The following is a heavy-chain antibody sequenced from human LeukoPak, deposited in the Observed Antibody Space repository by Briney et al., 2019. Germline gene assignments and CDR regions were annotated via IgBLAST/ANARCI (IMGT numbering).Heavy chain of an antibody. CDR3: AGEITGGFFDY. Sequence: PSETLSLTCTVSGGSISSYYWSWIRQPPGKGLEWIGYIYYSGSTNYNPSLKSRVTISVDTSKNQFSLKLSSVTAADTAVYYCAGEITGGFFDYWGQGTLVTVSS. CDR1: GGSISSYY. CDR2: IYYSGST. D-gene: IGHD2-8*02. V-gene: IGHV4-59*12. J-gene: IGHJ4*02.